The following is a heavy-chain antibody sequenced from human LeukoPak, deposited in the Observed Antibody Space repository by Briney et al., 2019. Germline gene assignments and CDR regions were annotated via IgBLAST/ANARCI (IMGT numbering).Heavy chain of an antibody. V-gene: IGHV3-30*02. CDR2: VHFDGSRT. CDR1: GFTFSSYW. D-gene: IGHD3-16*01. Sequence: GGSLRLSCAASGFTFSSYWMSWVRQAPGKGLEWVAFVHFDGSRTWYADSVKGRFTISKDNSKNTVYLQMSRLSAEDTAMYYCGKDFWGADRGGGDYWGQGTLVTVSS. CDR3: GKDFWGADRGGGDY. J-gene: IGHJ4*02.